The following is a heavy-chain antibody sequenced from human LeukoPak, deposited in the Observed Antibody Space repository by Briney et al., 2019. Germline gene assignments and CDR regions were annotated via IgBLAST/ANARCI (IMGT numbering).Heavy chain of an antibody. V-gene: IGHV1-69*13. D-gene: IGHD2-21*02. CDR2: IIPIFGTA. Sequence: SVKVSCKASGGTFSSYAISWVRQAPGQGLEWMGGIIPIFGTANYAQKFQGRVTITADESTSTAYMELSSLRSEDTAVYYCASTIDCGGDCYSGEFDYWGQGTLVTVSS. CDR1: GGTFSSYA. J-gene: IGHJ4*02. CDR3: ASTIDCGGDCYSGEFDY.